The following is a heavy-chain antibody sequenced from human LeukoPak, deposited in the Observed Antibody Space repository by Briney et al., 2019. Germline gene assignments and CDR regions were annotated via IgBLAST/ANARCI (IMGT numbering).Heavy chain of an antibody. CDR2: INPSGGST. J-gene: IGHJ3*02. V-gene: IGHV1-46*01. Sequence: ASVKVSCKASGYTFTSYYMHWVRQAPGQGLEWIGIINPSGGSTSYAQKFQGRVTMTRDTSTSTVYMELSSLRSEDTAVYYCARDPAGGYFDWLFGRDDAFDIWGQGTMVTVSS. CDR3: ARDPAGGYFDWLFGRDDAFDI. CDR1: GYTFTSYY. D-gene: IGHD3-9*01.